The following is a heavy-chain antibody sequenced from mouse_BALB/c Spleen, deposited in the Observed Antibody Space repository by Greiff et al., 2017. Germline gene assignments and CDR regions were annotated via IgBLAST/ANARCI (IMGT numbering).Heavy chain of an antibody. Sequence: QVQLQQSGAELMKPGAPVKISCKATGYTFSSYWIEWVKQRPGHGLEWIGEILPGSGSTNYNEKFKGKATFTADTSSNTAYMQLSSLTSEDSAVYYCASRLYGSSPWFAYWGQGTLVTVSA. V-gene: IGHV1-9*01. J-gene: IGHJ3*01. D-gene: IGHD1-1*01. CDR3: ASRLYGSSPWFAY. CDR2: ILPGSGST. CDR1: GYTFSSYW.